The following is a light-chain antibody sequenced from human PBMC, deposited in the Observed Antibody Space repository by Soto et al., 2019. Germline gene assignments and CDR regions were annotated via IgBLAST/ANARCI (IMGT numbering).Light chain of an antibody. CDR1: SSDIGTYNF. V-gene: IGLV2-14*01. Sequence: QSPLTQPASVSGSPGQSITMSCTGSSSDIGTYNFVSWYQQHAGKAPRLILYEVSNRPSGVSSRFSGSKSGNSASLTISGLQPEDEAHYFCSSYAATSTLVFGGGTKLTVL. J-gene: IGLJ3*02. CDR2: EVS. CDR3: SSYAATSTLV.